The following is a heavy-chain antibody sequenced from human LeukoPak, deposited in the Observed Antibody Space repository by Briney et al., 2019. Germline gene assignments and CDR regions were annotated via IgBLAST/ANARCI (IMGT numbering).Heavy chain of an antibody. D-gene: IGHD3-3*02. V-gene: IGHV3-30*02. Sequence: GGSLRLSCAASGYTFSDYGIHWVRQAPGKGLEWVAFIRNDGSNKYYTDSVKGRFTISRDSSKNTVYLQMNSLRAEDTAVYDCAKPLTQTIFGAFDSWGQGTLVTVSS. CDR2: IRNDGSNK. J-gene: IGHJ4*02. CDR3: AKPLTQTIFGAFDS. CDR1: GYTFSDYG.